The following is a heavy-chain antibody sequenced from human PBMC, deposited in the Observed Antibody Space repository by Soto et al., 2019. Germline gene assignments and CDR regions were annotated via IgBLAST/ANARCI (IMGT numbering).Heavy chain of an antibody. CDR2: INPSGGST. Sequence: ASVKVSCKASGYTFTSYYMHWVRQAPGQGLEWMGIINPSGGSTSYAQKFQGRVTMTRDTSTSTVYMELSSLRSADPAVYYCARDRKAVPGPVDCLGRGTLGVVSS. CDR3: ARDRKAVPGPVDC. J-gene: IGHJ4*02. CDR1: GYTFTSYY. V-gene: IGHV1-46*01. D-gene: IGHD6-19*01.